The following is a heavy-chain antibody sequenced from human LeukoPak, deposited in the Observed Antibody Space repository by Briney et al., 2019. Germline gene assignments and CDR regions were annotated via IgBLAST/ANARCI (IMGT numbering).Heavy chain of an antibody. J-gene: IGHJ6*03. Sequence: SETLSLTCTVSGGSISSGSYYWSWIRQPAGKGLEWIGRIYTSGSTNYNPSLKSRVTISVDTSKNQFSLKLSSVTAADTAVYYCARQGPYDDFWSGYYYYYYYYMDVWGKGTTVTVSS. CDR3: ARQGPYDDFWSGYYYYYYYYMDV. D-gene: IGHD3-3*01. V-gene: IGHV4-61*02. CDR2: IYTSGST. CDR1: GGSISSGSYY.